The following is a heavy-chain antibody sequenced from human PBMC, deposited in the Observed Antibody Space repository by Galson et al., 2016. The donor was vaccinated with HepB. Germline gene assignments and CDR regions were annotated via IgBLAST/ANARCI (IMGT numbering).Heavy chain of an antibody. CDR3: AKDRYTSSWCDH. J-gene: IGHJ5*02. V-gene: IGHV3-30*18. Sequence: SLRLSCAGSGFTFSSFGMHWVRQAPGKGLEWMAVISKDGSKKLYLDSVKGRITISRDNSKNTLYLQMNSLRAEDTAVYYCAKDRYTSSWCDHWGQGALVTVSS. D-gene: IGHD3-16*02. CDR2: ISKDGSKK. CDR1: GFTFSSFG.